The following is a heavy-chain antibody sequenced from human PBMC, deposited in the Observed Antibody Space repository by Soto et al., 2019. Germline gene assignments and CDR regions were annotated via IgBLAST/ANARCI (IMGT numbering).Heavy chain of an antibody. CDR2: IIPIFGTA. Sequence: QVQLVQSGAEVKKPGSSVKVSCKASGGTFSSYAISWVRQAPGQGLEWMGGIIPIFGTAHYAQKFQGRVTITADESTSTDYMELSSLRSEDTAVDYCARAFGDTAMDSPDYWGQGTLVTVSS. CDR1: GGTFSSYA. D-gene: IGHD5-18*01. J-gene: IGHJ4*02. V-gene: IGHV1-69*01. CDR3: ARAFGDTAMDSPDY.